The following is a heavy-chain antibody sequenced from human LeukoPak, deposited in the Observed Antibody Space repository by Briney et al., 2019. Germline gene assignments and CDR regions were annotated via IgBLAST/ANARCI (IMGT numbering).Heavy chain of an antibody. D-gene: IGHD3-3*01. CDR1: GGSISSSSYY. CDR2: IYYSGST. V-gene: IGHV4-39*07. J-gene: IGHJ4*02. CDR3: ARATPDYDFWSGYPRWGFDY. Sequence: SETLSLTCTVSGGSISSSSYYWGWIRQPPGKGLEWIGSIYYSGSTYYNPSLKSRVTISVDTSKNQFSLKLSSVTAADTAVYYCARATPDYDFWSGYPRWGFDYWGQGTLVTVSS.